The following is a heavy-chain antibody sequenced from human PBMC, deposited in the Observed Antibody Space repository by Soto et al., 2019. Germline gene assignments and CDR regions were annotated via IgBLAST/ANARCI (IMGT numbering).Heavy chain of an antibody. J-gene: IGHJ6*02. Sequence: QVQLQESGPGLVKPSETLSLTCTVSSGSITSYYWSWIRQPPGQGLEWIGYIYYSGSANYNPSLKSRVTISVDTPKNQFSMKLNSVTAADTAVYYCARDRDVLVRGGMDVWGQGTTVTVSS. CDR3: ARDRDVLVRGGMDV. CDR1: SGSITSYY. D-gene: IGHD3-10*01. V-gene: IGHV4-59*01. CDR2: IYYSGSA.